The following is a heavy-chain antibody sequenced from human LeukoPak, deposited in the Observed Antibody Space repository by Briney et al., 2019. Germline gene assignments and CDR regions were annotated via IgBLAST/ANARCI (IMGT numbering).Heavy chain of an antibody. J-gene: IGHJ4*02. CDR2: ISGSGGST. V-gene: IGHV3-23*01. Sequence: GGSLRLSCAASGFTFSSYAMSWVRQAPGKGLEWVSAISGSGGSTYYADSVKGRFAISRDNSKNTLYLQMSSLRAEDTAVYYCAKIGPYSSSSFDYWGQGTLVTVSS. CDR1: GFTFSSYA. D-gene: IGHD6-6*01. CDR3: AKIGPYSSSSFDY.